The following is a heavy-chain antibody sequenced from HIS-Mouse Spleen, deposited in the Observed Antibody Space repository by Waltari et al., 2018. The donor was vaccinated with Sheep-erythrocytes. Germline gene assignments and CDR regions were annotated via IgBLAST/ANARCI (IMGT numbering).Heavy chain of an antibody. CDR1: GGSISSSSYY. D-gene: IGHD5-18*01. CDR3: ASPPRDTAMVDWYFDL. V-gene: IGHV4-39*07. J-gene: IGHJ2*01. CDR2: IYYSGGT. Sequence: QLQLQESGPGLVKPSETLSLTCTVSGGSISSSSYYWGWIRQPPGKGLEWIGSIYYSGGTYYNPSLKSRVTISVDTSKNQFSLKLSSVTAADTAVYYCASPPRDTAMVDWYFDLWGRGTLVTVSS.